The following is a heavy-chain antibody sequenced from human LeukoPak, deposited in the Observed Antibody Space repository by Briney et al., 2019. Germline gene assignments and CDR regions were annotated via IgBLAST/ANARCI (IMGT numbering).Heavy chain of an antibody. CDR2: IYISGST. CDR1: GGSISSYY. CDR3: ARDVPTGRFDY. J-gene: IGHJ4*02. Sequence: SETLSLTCTVSGGSISSYYWSWIRQPAGKGLEWIGRIYISGSTNYNPSLKSRVTMSVDTSKNQFSLKVTSVTAADTAVYFCARDVPTGRFDYWGQGTLVTVSS. D-gene: IGHD2-2*01. V-gene: IGHV4-4*07.